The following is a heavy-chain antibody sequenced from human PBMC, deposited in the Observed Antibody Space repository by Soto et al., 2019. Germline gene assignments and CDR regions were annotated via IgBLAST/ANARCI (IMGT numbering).Heavy chain of an antibody. CDR3: AKAMGGYYDISGYFDY. Sequence: QVQLVESGGGVVQPGRSLRLSCAASGFTFSNYAMHWVRQAPGKGLEWVAVISYDGSNKYYEDSVKGRFTISRDNSKNPRYVQMNSLRAEDTAVYYCAKAMGGYYDISGYFDYWGQGTLVTVSS. V-gene: IGHV3-30*18. CDR1: GFTFSNYA. D-gene: IGHD3-22*01. CDR2: ISYDGSNK. J-gene: IGHJ4*02.